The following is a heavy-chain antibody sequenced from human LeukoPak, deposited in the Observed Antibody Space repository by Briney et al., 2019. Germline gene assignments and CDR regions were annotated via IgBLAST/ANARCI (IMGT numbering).Heavy chain of an antibody. D-gene: IGHD4-17*01. V-gene: IGHV3-15*07. J-gene: IGHJ6*02. Sequence: GGSLRLSCAASGFTFSNAWMNWVHQAPGKGLEWVGRIKSKTDGGTTDYAAPVKGRFTISRDDSKNTLYLQMNSLKTEDTAVYYCTTDLSSTVTSETGMDVWGQGTTVTVSS. CDR1: GFTFSNAW. CDR2: IKSKTDGGTT. CDR3: TTDLSSTVTSETGMDV.